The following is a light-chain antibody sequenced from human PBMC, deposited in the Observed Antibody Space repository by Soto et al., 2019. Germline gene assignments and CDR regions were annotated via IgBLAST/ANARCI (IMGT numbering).Light chain of an antibody. CDR2: GAS. CDR3: QQSKNWPPIT. J-gene: IGKJ5*01. Sequence: EIEMTQSPATGSLAPGGRGTRSWRASPSVSRNLPWYQTKPGQAPRLLIYGASTRATGIPARFSGIGSGTEFTLTIRSLQSDDFAVYHCQQSKNWPPITFGQGTRLEIK. CDR1: PSVSRN. V-gene: IGKV3-15*01.